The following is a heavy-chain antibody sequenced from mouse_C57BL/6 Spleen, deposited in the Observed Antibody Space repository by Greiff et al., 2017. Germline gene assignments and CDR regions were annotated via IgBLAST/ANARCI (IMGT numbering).Heavy chain of an antibody. CDR3: ARSDYGSSLYFDV. D-gene: IGHD1-1*01. Sequence: QVQLQQPGAELVRPGSSVKLSCKASGYTFTSYWMDWVKQRPGQGLEWIGNIYPSDSETPYNQKFKDKATLTVDKSSSTAYMQLSSLTSEDSAVYYCARSDYGSSLYFDVWGTGTTVTVSS. V-gene: IGHV1-61*01. CDR1: GYTFTSYW. J-gene: IGHJ1*03. CDR2: IYPSDSET.